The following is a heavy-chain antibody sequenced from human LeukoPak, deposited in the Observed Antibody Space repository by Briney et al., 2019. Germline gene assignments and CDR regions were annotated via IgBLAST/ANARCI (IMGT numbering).Heavy chain of an antibody. J-gene: IGHJ4*02. CDR3: ARVKPPYGGYYFDY. CDR2: IYHSGST. D-gene: IGHD2-8*01. Sequence: SETLSLTCTVSGYSISSGYYWGWIRQPPGKGLEWIGSIYHSGSTYYNPSLKSRVTISVDTSKNQFSLKLSSVTAADTAVYYCARVKPPYGGYYFDYWGQGTLVTVSS. CDR1: GYSISSGYY. V-gene: IGHV4-38-2*02.